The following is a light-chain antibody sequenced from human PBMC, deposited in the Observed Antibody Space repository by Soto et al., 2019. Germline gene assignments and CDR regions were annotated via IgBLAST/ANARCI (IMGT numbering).Light chain of an antibody. CDR3: QPYETFSPWT. CDR1: QRIDTW. J-gene: IGKJ1*01. CDR2: KAT. V-gene: IGKV1-5*03. Sequence: EMTQSPSTLSASLGGRFTITCRSIQRIDTWVAWYQQKPGTAHKLLVYKATILQTGVPSRFSGSGSGTEFTLAISNLQPDDFATYYCQPYETFSPWTFGQWTKV.